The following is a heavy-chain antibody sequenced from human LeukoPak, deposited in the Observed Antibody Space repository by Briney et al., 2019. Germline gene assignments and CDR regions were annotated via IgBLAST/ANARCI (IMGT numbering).Heavy chain of an antibody. Sequence: GGSLRLSCTGSGFTFGDFAMGWVRQAPGKGLELVGFIRSKVYGGTTEYAASEKGRFTISRDNSKNTLYLQMNSLRAEDTAVYFCARGGNYFDTSGFYYDFWGQGTLVTVSS. CDR2: IRSKVYGGTT. V-gene: IGHV3-49*04. CDR1: GFTFGDFA. J-gene: IGHJ4*02. CDR3: ARGGNYFDTSGFYYDF. D-gene: IGHD3-22*01.